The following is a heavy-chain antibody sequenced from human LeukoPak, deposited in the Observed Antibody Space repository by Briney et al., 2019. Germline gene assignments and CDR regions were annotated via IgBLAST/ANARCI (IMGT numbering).Heavy chain of an antibody. V-gene: IGHV3-7*05. CDR3: ARCRYYYDSSGYYHHYYFDY. Sequence: GGSLRLSCAASGFTFSSYWMSWVRQAPGKGLEWVANIKQDGSEKYYVDSVKGRFTISRDNAKNSLYRQMNSLRAEDTAVYYCARCRYYYDSSGYYHHYYFDYWGQGTLVTVSS. CDR2: IKQDGSEK. CDR1: GFTFSSYW. J-gene: IGHJ4*02. D-gene: IGHD3-22*01.